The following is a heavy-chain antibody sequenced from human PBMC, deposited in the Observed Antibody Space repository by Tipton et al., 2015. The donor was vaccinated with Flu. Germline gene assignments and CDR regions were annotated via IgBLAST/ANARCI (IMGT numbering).Heavy chain of an antibody. D-gene: IGHD3-10*02. V-gene: IGHV4-4*07. CDR1: GDSITTYF. J-gene: IGHJ5*02. CDR2: VSTSGYT. Sequence: GLVKPSETLSLTCTVFGDSITTYFWTWVRQPAGEGLQWIGRVSTSGYTYHNPSLKSRVTMSADTSKRQISLKMTSVTAADTAIYYCVRDDIVLGGGRNWFDAWGQGILVTVSS. CDR3: VRDDIVLGGGRNWFDA.